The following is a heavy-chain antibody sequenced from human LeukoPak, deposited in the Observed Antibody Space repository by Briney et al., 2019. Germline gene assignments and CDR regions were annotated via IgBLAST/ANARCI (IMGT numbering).Heavy chain of an antibody. J-gene: IGHJ6*02. Sequence: GGSLRLSCAASGFTFGSYGMSWVRQAPGKGLEWVSFITPNADRTSYADSVEGRFTISRDNPRNTLYMQMNSLRDEDTAVYYCARNFPSDVWGQGTTVTVSS. D-gene: IGHD1-7*01. CDR3: ARNFPSDV. CDR1: GFTFGSYG. V-gene: IGHV3-23*01. CDR2: ITPNADRT.